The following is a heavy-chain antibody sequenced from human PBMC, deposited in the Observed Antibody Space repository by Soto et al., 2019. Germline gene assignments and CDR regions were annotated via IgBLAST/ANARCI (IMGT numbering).Heavy chain of an antibody. CDR2: ISHDGSKK. Sequence: QVQLVESGGGVVQPGRSLRLSCAASGFNFNSYVVHWVRQAPGKGLEWVAVISHDGSKKYYADSVKGRFTISRDTSRNTLYLQMDSLRPEDTAVYFCAKYSELPYEAYLQQWGQGTLVTVSS. V-gene: IGHV3-30-3*02. CDR1: GFNFNSYV. CDR3: AKYSELPYEAYLQQ. J-gene: IGHJ1*01. D-gene: IGHD1-7*01.